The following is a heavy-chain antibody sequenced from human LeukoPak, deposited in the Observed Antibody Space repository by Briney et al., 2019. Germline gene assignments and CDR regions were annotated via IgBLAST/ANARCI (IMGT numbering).Heavy chain of an antibody. D-gene: IGHD1-26*01. J-gene: IGHJ4*02. V-gene: IGHV3-21*01. CDR3: ARDWRKWELLHPGMERYFDY. Sequence: GGSLRLSCAASGFTFSSYSMNWVRQAPGKGLEWVSSISSSSSYIYYADSVKGRFTISRDNAKNSLYLQMNSLRAEDTAVYYCARDWRKWELLHPGMERYFDYWGQGTLVTVSS. CDR1: GFTFSSYS. CDR2: ISSSSSYI.